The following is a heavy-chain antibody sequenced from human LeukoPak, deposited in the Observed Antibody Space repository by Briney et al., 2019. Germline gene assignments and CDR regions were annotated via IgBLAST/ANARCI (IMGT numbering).Heavy chain of an antibody. V-gene: IGHV3-74*01. D-gene: IGHD1-26*01. CDR1: GFTFSSYL. CDR3: TRSLNSGSYPDY. Sequence: GGSLRLSCAASGFTFSSYLMHWVRQAPGKGLVWVSRVNSDGSRTDYADSVKGRITISRDNAKNTLYLQMNSLRAEDTAVYYCTRSLNSGSYPDYWGQGTLVTVSS. CDR2: VNSDGSRT. J-gene: IGHJ4*02.